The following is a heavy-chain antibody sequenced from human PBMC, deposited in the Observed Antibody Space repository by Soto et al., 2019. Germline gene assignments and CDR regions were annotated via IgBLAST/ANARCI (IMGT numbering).Heavy chain of an antibody. CDR3: ATTRFGEVHFDY. V-gene: IGHV4-59*08. CDR2: IHYSGST. D-gene: IGHD3-10*01. J-gene: IGHJ4*02. CDR1: GGSISNFY. Sequence: QVQLQESGPGLVKPSETLSLTCSVSGGSISNFYWHWIRQPPGKGLEWIGYIHYSGSTNYNPSLKSRVTISVDTSKNQFSLKLISVTAADTAVYYCATTRFGEVHFDYWGQGTLVTVSS.